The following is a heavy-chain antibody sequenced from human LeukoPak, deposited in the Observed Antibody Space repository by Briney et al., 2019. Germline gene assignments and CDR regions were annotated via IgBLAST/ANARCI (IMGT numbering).Heavy chain of an antibody. J-gene: IGHJ6*02. CDR3: ARDYYDSSALLAYYYGMDV. Sequence: ASVKVSCKASGYTFTGYYMHWGRQAPGQGLEWMGWINPNSGGTNYAQKFQGRVTMTRDTSISTAYMELSRLRSDDTAVYYCARDYYDSSALLAYYYGMDVWGQGTTVTVSS. V-gene: IGHV1-2*02. CDR1: GYTFTGYY. CDR2: INPNSGGT. D-gene: IGHD3-22*01.